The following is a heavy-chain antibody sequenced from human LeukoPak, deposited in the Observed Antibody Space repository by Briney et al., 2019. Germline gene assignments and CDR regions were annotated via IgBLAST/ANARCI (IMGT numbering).Heavy chain of an antibody. CDR1: GFTFSNYA. CDR3: AKTYYDSSGRTRWVFQH. J-gene: IGHJ1*01. D-gene: IGHD3-22*01. V-gene: IGHV3-30-3*02. CDR2: ISYDGSKT. Sequence: GRSLRLSCADSGFTFSNYAMHWVRQAPGKGLEWVAVISYDGSKTYYADSVKGRFTISRDNSKNTLYLQMNSLRAEDTAVYYCAKTYYDSSGRTRWVFQHWGQGTLVTVSS.